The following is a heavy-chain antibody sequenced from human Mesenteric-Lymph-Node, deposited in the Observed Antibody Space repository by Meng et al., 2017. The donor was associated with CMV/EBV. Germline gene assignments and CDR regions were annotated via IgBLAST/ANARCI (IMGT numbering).Heavy chain of an antibody. Sequence: ASVMVSCKASGYTFTSYGISWVRQAPGQGLVWMGWISAYNGNTNYAQKLQGRVTMTTDTSTSTAYMELRSLRSDDTAVYYCARVPITIFGVVTPFDYWGQGTLVTVSS. CDR1: GYTFTSYG. CDR3: ARVPITIFGVVTPFDY. J-gene: IGHJ4*02. V-gene: IGHV1-18*01. CDR2: ISAYNGNT. D-gene: IGHD3-3*01.